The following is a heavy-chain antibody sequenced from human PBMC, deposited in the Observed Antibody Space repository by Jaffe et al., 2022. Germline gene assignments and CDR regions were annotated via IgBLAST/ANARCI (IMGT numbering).Heavy chain of an antibody. D-gene: IGHD3-9*01. CDR1: GGSISSGGYS. CDR2: IYHSGST. J-gene: IGHJ4*02. Sequence: QLQLQESGSGLVKPSQTLSLTCAVSGGSISSGGYSWSWIRQPPGKGLEWIGYIYHSGSTYYNPSLKSRVTISVDRSKNQFSLKLSSVTAADTAVYYCARMYYDILTGYPYFDYWGQGTLVTVSS. V-gene: IGHV4-30-2*01. CDR3: ARMYYDILTGYPYFDY.